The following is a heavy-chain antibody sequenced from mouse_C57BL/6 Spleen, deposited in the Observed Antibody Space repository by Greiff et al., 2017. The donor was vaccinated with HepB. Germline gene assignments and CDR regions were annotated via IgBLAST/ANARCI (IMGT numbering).Heavy chain of an antibody. CDR3: ARRGITTDGFAY. D-gene: IGHD1-1*01. CDR2: IDPSDSYT. V-gene: IGHV1-69*01. CDR1: GYTFTSYW. J-gene: IGHJ3*01. Sequence: QVQLQQPGAELVMPGASVKLSCKASGYTFTSYWMHWVKQRPGQGLEWIGEIDPSDSYTNYNQKFKGKSTLTVDKSSSTAYMQLSSLTSEDSAVYYCARRGITTDGFAYWGQGTLVTVSA.